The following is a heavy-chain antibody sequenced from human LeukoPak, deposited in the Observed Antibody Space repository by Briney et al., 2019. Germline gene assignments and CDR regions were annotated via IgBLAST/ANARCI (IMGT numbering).Heavy chain of an antibody. D-gene: IGHD5-18*01. J-gene: IGHJ6*02. CDR2: IIPILGIA. CDR3: ARAPTTAMVIGNYYYYGMDV. Sequence: GASVKVSCKASGGTFSSYAISWVRQAPGQGLEWMGRIIPILGIANYAQKFQGRVTITADKSTSTAYMELSSLRSEDTAVYYCARAPTTAMVIGNYYYYGMDVWGRGTTVTVSS. CDR1: GGTFSSYA. V-gene: IGHV1-69*04.